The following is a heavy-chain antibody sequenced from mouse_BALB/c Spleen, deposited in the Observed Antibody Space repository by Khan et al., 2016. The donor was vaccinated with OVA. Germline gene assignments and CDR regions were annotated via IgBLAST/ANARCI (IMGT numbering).Heavy chain of an antibody. V-gene: IGHV1-4*01. D-gene: IGHD2-14*01. CDR3: VRDGAYHRNDGWVAY. Sequence: QVQLQQSGAELARPGASVKMSCKASGYTFTSYTIHWIKLRPGQGLEWIGFINPSNGYTNYNQKFKDKATLTADKSSTTVYMQLSSLTSDDSEVDNCVRDGAYHRNDGWVAYWGQGTLVTVSA. CDR1: GYTFTSYT. J-gene: IGHJ3*01. CDR2: INPSNGYT.